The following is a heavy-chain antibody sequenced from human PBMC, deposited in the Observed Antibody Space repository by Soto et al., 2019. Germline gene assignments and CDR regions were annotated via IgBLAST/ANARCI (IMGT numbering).Heavy chain of an antibody. Sequence: QVQLQESGPGLVKPSETLSLTCTVSGGSISSDYWSWIRQPPGKGLKWVGFIYNSGSTNYNPPLEIPPNISINTSRNHLTLILSSGTAAGTFVYYCARAPDASGTEPGSFDYWVQGTLVTVSS. J-gene: IGHJ4*02. V-gene: IGHV4-59*01. D-gene: IGHD3-10*01. CDR2: IYNSGST. CDR1: GGSISSDY. CDR3: ARAPDASGTEPGSFDY.